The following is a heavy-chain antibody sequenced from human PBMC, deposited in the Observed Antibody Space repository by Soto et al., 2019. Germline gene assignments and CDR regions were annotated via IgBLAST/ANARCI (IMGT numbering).Heavy chain of an antibody. CDR2: IDPSDSYT. V-gene: IGHV5-10-1*01. J-gene: IGHJ4*02. CDR3: AIEVEGFDY. D-gene: IGHD2-15*01. Sequence: PGESLKISCKGSGYSFTSYWISWVRQMPGKGLEWMGRIDPSDSYTNYSPSFQGHVTISADKSSSTAYLQWSSLKASDTAMYHCAIEVEGFDYWGQGTLVNVSS. CDR1: GYSFTSYW.